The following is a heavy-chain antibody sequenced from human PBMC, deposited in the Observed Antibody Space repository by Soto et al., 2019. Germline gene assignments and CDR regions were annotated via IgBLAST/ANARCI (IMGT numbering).Heavy chain of an antibody. CDR3: AHIRFSGWGMGYNWFDP. CDR1: GFSLSTRGVG. V-gene: IGHV2-5*02. CDR2: IYWVDDK. Sequence: QITLKESGPTLVKPTQTLTLTCTFSGFSLSTRGVGVGWFRQPSGKDLAWLALIYWVDDKRYSPSLKSRLTITKDTSKNQVVLTMTNMDPVDTATYYCAHIRFSGWGMGYNWFDPWVQGTLVTVSS. J-gene: IGHJ5*02. D-gene: IGHD6-19*01.